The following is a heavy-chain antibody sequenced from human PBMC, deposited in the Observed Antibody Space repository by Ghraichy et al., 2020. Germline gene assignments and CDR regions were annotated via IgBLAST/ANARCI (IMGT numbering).Heavy chain of an antibody. V-gene: IGHV1-2*04. CDR3: ARSLATASSYFYYSMDV. CDR1: GYTFTGHY. Sequence: ASVKVSCKASGYTFTGHYIHWVRQAPGQGLEWMGWINPDTGGTKFAQKFQGWVTMTRDTSINTAYIEMRRLMSDDTAIYYCARSLATASSYFYYSMDVWGQGTTVTVSS. J-gene: IGHJ6*02. CDR2: INPDTGGT. D-gene: IGHD5-24*01.